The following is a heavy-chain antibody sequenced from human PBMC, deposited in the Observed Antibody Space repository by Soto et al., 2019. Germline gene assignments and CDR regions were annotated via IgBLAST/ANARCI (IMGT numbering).Heavy chain of an antibody. CDR1: GFTFDDYA. CDR2: ISWNSGSI. D-gene: IGHD6-6*01. Sequence: HPGGSLRLSCAASGFTFDDYATHWVRQAPGKGLEWVSGISWNSGSIGYADSVKGRFTISRDNAKNSLYLQMNSLRAEDTALYYCAKDIAARPLHSYFDYWGQGTLVTVSS. CDR3: AKDIAARPLHSYFDY. V-gene: IGHV3-9*01. J-gene: IGHJ4*02.